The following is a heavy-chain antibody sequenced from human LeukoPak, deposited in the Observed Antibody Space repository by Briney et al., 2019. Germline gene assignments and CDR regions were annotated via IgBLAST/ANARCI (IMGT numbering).Heavy chain of an antibody. CDR1: GGSISSGGYS. Sequence: KPSQTLSLTCAVSGGSISSGGYSWSWIRQPPGKGLEWIGYIYHSGSTYYNPSLKSRVTISVDRSKNQFSLKLSSVTAADTAVYYCARVNMIEYHYGMDVWGQGTGDSVSS. CDR3: ARVNMIEYHYGMDV. J-gene: IGHJ6*02. CDR2: IYHSGST. V-gene: IGHV4-30-2*01. D-gene: IGHD3-22*01.